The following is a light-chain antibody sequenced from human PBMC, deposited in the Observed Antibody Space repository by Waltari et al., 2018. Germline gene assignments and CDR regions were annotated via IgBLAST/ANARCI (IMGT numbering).Light chain of an antibody. CDR2: DVT. V-gene: IGLV2-11*01. Sequence: QSALTQPRSVSGSPGQSVTISCTGPDRDVGGYEYVPWYQHHPGKAPKLLIYDVTKRPSGVPDRFSGSKSGNTASLTISGLHGEDEADYYCCSYADNNIYVFGTGTNVAVL. CDR1: DRDVGGYEY. CDR3: CSYADNNIYV. J-gene: IGLJ1*01.